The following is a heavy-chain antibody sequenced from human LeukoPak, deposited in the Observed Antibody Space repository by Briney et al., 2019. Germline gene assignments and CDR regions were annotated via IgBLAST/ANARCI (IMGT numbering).Heavy chain of an antibody. J-gene: IGHJ4*02. CDR2: ISSTYDI. CDR3: ARDFDWAFDY. D-gene: IGHD3-9*01. Sequence: GGSLRLSCAASGFTFCSYSMNWVRQAPGKGLEWIAYISSTYDIHYADSAKGRFSISRDNAENSVSLQMNNLGAGDTAVYYCARDFDWAFDYWGLGTLVTVSS. CDR1: GFTFCSYS. V-gene: IGHV3-21*05.